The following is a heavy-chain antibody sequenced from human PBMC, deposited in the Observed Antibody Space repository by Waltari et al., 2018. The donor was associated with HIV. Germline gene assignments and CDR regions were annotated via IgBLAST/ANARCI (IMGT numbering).Heavy chain of an antibody. D-gene: IGHD3-10*01. CDR1: GGNLQRYS. CDR2: IIPMFGTA. CDR3: AREGFGNFNPGMDV. Sequence: QVQLVQSGAEVNKPGSSVKVFCTASGGNLQRYSMSWVRQAPGQGLEWMGGIIPMFGTANYAQKFQGRVTLTADESTSVVYMELSSLRSEDTAVYYCAREGFGNFNPGMDVWGQGTTVTVSS. V-gene: IGHV1-69*01. J-gene: IGHJ6*02.